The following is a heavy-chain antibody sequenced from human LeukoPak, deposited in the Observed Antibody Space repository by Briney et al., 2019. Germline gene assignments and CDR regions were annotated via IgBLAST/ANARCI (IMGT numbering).Heavy chain of an antibody. V-gene: IGHV3-23*01. Sequence: GGSLRLSCAASGFTFSSYAMSWVRQAPGKGLEWVSAISGSGGSTYYADSVKGRFTISRDNSKNTLYLQMNSLRAEDTAIYYCAKDRPLGYCSGGSCYSDYWGQGTLVTVSS. CDR3: AKDRPLGYCSGGSCYSDY. D-gene: IGHD2-15*01. J-gene: IGHJ4*02. CDR1: GFTFSSYA. CDR2: ISGSGGST.